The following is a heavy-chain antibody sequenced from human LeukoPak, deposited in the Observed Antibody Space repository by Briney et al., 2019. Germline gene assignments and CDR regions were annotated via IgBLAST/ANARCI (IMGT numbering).Heavy chain of an antibody. Sequence: SETLSLTCTVSVGSINSNSYYWAWIRQPPWKGLEWIGRVYSSGSTYYNPSLNRRVTVSIDTTKNQFSLRLTSVTAADTAIYYCARVSNIRDPDYFYYYYLDVWGKGTTVTVSS. V-gene: IGHV4-39*07. CDR3: ARVSNIRDPDYFYYYYLDV. J-gene: IGHJ6*03. CDR2: VYSSGST. CDR1: VGSINSNSYY. D-gene: IGHD2/OR15-2a*01.